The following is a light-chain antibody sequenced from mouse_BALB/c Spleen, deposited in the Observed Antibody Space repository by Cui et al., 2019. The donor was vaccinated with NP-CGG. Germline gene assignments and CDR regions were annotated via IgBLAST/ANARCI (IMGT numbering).Light chain of an antibody. J-gene: IGLJ1*01. V-gene: IGLV1*01. Sequence: QAVVTQESALTTSPGETVTLTFSPSTGAVTTSNYANWVQEKPDHLFTGLIGGTNNRVPGVPARFSGSLIGSKAALTITGAQTEDEAIYFCALWYSNHWVFGGGTKLTVL. CDR1: TGAVTTSNY. CDR3: ALWYSNHWV. CDR2: GTN.